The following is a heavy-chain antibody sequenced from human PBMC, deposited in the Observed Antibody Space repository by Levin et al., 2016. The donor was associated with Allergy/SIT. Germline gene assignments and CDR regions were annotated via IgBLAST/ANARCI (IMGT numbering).Heavy chain of an antibody. CDR2: TYYRSRWYH. Sequence: SETLSLTCAISGDSVSGNSVAWNWIRQSPSRGLEWLGRTYYRSRWYHEYAESVESRATVNPDTSKNQFSLQLHSVIPEDTAVYYCVRAAPPYNYYFDYWGQGTLVTVSS. CDR1: GDSVSGNSVA. D-gene: IGHD1-20*01. CDR3: VRAAPPYNYYFDY. J-gene: IGHJ4*02. V-gene: IGHV6-1*01.